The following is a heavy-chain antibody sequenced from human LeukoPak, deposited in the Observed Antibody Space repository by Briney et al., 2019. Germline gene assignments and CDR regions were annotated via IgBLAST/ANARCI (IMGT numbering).Heavy chain of an antibody. J-gene: IGHJ4*02. CDR2: IYYSGTT. CDR3: ARRLSTRSYYLDD. V-gene: IGHV4-59*04. CDR1: GLTFSSYY. D-gene: IGHD2/OR15-2a*01. Sequence: GSLRLSCAASGLTFSSYYMNWVRQPPGKGLEWIGDIYYSGTTNYNPSLKSRVTMSVDTSKNQFSLKLNSATAADTAVYYCARRLSTRSYYLDDWGQGTLVTVSS.